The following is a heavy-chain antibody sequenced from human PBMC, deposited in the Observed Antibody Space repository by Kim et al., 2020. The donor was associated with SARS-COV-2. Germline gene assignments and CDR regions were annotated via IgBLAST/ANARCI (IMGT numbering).Heavy chain of an antibody. Sequence: GGSLRLSCAASGFTFSDYGIHWVRQAPGKGLEWVAVISHDGFNKYYADSVKGRFTISRDNSKNTLFLQMNGLRAEDTAIYYCARELSRGLPGYWGQGTLVTVSS. J-gene: IGHJ4*02. CDR3: ARELSRGLPGY. CDR2: ISHDGFNK. D-gene: IGHD1-26*01. V-gene: IGHV3-33*05. CDR1: GFTFSDYG.